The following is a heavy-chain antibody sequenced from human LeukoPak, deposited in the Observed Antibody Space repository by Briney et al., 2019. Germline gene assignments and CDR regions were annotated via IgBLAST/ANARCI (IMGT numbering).Heavy chain of an antibody. CDR1: GYTFSDYTFTNYG. V-gene: IGHV1-46*01. CDR3: ARDQEGFDY. J-gene: IGHJ4*02. Sequence: ASVKVSCKASGYTFSDYTFTNYGISWVRQAPGQGLEWMGMIYPRDGSTSYAQKFQGRVTVTRDTSTSTVHMELSGLRSEDTAVYYCARDQEGFDYWGQGTLVTVSS. CDR2: IYPRDGST.